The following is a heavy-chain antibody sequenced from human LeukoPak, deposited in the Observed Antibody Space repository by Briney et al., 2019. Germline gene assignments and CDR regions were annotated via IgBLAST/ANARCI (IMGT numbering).Heavy chain of an antibody. V-gene: IGHV1-8*01. CDR3: ARGPDYSKGYYYYYYMVV. D-gene: IGHD4-11*01. Sequence: ASVKDSCKASGYTFTSYDFNWVRQATGQELEWVGWINTKSGSNGYEQKLQGRVIMTRNTSISPAYMELSSLRSEDTAVYYCARGPDYSKGYYYYYYMVVWGKGTTVTVSS. J-gene: IGHJ6*03. CDR2: INTKSGSN. CDR1: GYTFTSYD.